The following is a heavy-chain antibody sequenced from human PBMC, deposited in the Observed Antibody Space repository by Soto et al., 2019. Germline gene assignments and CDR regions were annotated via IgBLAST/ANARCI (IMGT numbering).Heavy chain of an antibody. J-gene: IGHJ3*02. D-gene: IGHD3-22*01. CDR2: IFSNDEK. CDR1: GFSLSNARMG. V-gene: IGHV2-26*01. CDR3: ARIREDYYDSSGPSVLDDFDI. Sequence: QVTLKESGPVLVKPTETLTLTCTVSGFSLSNARMGVSWIRQPPGKALEWLAHIFSNDEKSYSTSLKSRLTIPKDTSKSQVVLTMTNMHPVDTATYYCARIREDYYDSSGPSVLDDFDIWGQWTMVTVSS.